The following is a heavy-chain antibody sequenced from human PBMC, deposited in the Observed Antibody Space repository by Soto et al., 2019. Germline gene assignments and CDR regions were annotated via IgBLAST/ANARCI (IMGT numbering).Heavy chain of an antibody. J-gene: IGHJ2*01. V-gene: IGHV1-58*01. CDR3: AADANCGGDCDWYFDL. Sequence: QMQLVQSGPEVKKPGTSVKVSCKASGFTFTSSAVQWVRQARGQRLEWIGWIVVGSGNTNYAQKFQERVTITRDMSTSTAHMELSSLRSEDTAVYYCAADANCGGDCDWYFDLWGRGTLVTVSS. CDR2: IVVGSGNT. CDR1: GFTFTSSA. D-gene: IGHD2-21*02.